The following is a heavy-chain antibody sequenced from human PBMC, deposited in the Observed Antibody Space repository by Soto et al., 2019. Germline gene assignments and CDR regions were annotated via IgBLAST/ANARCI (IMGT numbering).Heavy chain of an antibody. CDR3: AREGGESSDGLYYFDS. J-gene: IGHJ4*02. V-gene: IGHV4-30-4*01. CDR2: IYYSGNT. CDR1: GGSTSSDNY. Sequence: ASETLSLTCTVSGGSTSSDNYWSFIRQPPGKGLEWIGHIYYSGNTDYNPSLKSRLAISIDTSKSQFSLKLSSVTAADTAVYFCAREGGESSDGLYYFDSWGQGSLVTVSS. D-gene: IGHD3-16*01.